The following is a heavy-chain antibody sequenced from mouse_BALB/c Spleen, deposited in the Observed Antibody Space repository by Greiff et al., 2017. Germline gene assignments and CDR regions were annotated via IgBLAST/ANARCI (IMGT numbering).Heavy chain of an antibody. CDR1: GFTFSSYG. J-gene: IGHJ2*01. CDR3: ARDYFDY. CDR2: INSNGGST. Sequence: EVQLLESGAGLVQPGGSLKLSCAASGFTFSSYGMSWVRQTPDKRLELVATINSNGGSTYYPDSVKGRFTISRDNAKNTLYLQMSSLKSEDTAMYYCARDYFDYWGQGTTLTVSS. V-gene: IGHV5-6-3*01.